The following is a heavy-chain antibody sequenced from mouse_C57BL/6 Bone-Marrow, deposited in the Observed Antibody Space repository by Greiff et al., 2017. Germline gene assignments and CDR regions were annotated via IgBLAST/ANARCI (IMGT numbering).Heavy chain of an antibody. CDR1: GYTFTSYW. J-gene: IGHJ3*01. V-gene: IGHV1-7*01. Sequence: VQLQQSGAELAKPGASVKLSCKASGYTFTSYWMNWVKQRPGQGLEWIGYINPSSGYTKYNQKFKDKAPLTADKSASTAYMQLSSLTYEDSAVYYCARWWYYGISFADWCQGTLVTVSA. CDR2: INPSSGYT. D-gene: IGHD1-1*01. CDR3: ARWWYYGISFAD.